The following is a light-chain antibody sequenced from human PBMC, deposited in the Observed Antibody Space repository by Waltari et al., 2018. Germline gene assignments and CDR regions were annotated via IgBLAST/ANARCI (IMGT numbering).Light chain of an antibody. J-gene: IGLJ2*01. CDR2: DVS. CDR3: SSSTFTTLI. V-gene: IGLV2-14*03. CDR1: SHDVGAYDY. Sequence: QSALTQPASVSGSPGQSITISCTGTSHDVGAYDYVSWYQQHPGKAPKLMIYDVSSRPSGVSNRFSGSKSGNTASLTISGLQTEDEADYYCSSSTFTTLIFGGGTKLTVL.